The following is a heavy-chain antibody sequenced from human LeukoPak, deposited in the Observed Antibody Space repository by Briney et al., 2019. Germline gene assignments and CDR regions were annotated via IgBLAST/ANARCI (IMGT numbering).Heavy chain of an antibody. CDR3: ARSYVLRFLEWLFGPPDY. CDR2: ISSSSSYI. CDR1: GFTFGSYS. D-gene: IGHD3-3*01. V-gene: IGHV3-21*01. Sequence: KSGGSLRLSCAASGFTFGSYSMNWVRQAPGKGLEWVSSISSSSSYIYYADSVKGRFTISRDNAKNSLYLQMNSLRAEDTAVYYCARSYVLRFLEWLFGPPDYWGQGTLVTVSS. J-gene: IGHJ4*02.